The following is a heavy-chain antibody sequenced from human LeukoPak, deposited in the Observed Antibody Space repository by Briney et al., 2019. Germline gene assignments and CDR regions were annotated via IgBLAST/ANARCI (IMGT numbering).Heavy chain of an antibody. J-gene: IGHJ4*02. CDR3: ARDSRGAGPDFDY. CDR2: IHYSGTT. CDR1: GGSISSGGYW. V-gene: IGHV4-61*08. Sequence: SETLSLTCTVSGGSISSGGYWWAWIRQPPGKGLEWIGYIHYSGTTNYNLSLESRVSISLDTSRNQFSLKLNSVTAADTAVYYCARDSRGAGPDFDYWGQGTLVTVSS. D-gene: IGHD6-19*01.